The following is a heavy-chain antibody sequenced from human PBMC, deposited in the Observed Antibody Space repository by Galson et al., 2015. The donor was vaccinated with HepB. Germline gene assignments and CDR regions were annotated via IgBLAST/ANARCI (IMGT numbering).Heavy chain of an antibody. CDR3: ARGGAIVVVPIPYGMDV. CDR1: GFTFSSYG. D-gene: IGHD2-2*01. CDR2: IWYDGSNK. Sequence: SLRLSCAASGFTFSSYGMHWVRQAPGKGLEWVAVIWYDGSNKYYADSVKGRFTISRDNSKNTLYLQMNSLRAEDTAVYYCARGGAIVVVPIPYGMDVWGQGTTVTVSS. J-gene: IGHJ6*02. V-gene: IGHV3-33*01.